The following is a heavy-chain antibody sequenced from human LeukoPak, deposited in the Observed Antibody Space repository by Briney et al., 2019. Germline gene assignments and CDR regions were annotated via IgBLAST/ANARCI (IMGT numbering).Heavy chain of an antibody. CDR3: AREDYYYYMDV. V-gene: IGHV4-59*01. CDR2: IYYSGST. Sequence: PSETLSLTCTVSGGSISSYYWSWIRQPPGKGLEWIGYIYYSGSTNYNPSLKSRATISVDTSKNQFSLKLSSVTAADTAVYYCAREDYYYYMDVWGKGTTVTVSS. CDR1: GGSISSYY. J-gene: IGHJ6*03.